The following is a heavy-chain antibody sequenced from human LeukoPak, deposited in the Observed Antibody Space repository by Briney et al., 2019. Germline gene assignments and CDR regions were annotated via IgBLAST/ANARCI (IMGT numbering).Heavy chain of an antibody. V-gene: IGHV3-21*04. CDR1: GFTFSSYS. D-gene: IGHD3-10*01. Sequence: GGSLRLSCAASGFTFSSYSMNWVRQAPGKGLEWVSSISSSSSYIYYADSVKGRFTISRDNAKNSLYLQMNSLRADDTAVYYCAREGHTYGSDYWGQGTLVTVSS. CDR3: AREGHTYGSDY. J-gene: IGHJ4*02. CDR2: ISSSSSYI.